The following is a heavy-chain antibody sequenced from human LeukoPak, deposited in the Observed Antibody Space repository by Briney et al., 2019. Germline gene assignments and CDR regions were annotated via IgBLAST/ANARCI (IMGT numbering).Heavy chain of an antibody. D-gene: IGHD2-15*01. CDR2: MNPNSANT. CDR1: GYTFTSYD. V-gene: IGHV1-8*01. CDR3: ARGVGGVYDYYYMDV. J-gene: IGHJ6*03. Sequence: ASVKVSCKASGYTFTSYDFNWVRQATGQGLEWMGWMNPNSANTGYAQKFQGRVTMTWNTSINTAYMELSSLRSEDTAMYYCARGVGGVYDYYYMDVWGKGTTVTVSS.